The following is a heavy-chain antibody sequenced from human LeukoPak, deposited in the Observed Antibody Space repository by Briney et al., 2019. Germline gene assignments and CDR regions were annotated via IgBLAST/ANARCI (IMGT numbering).Heavy chain of an antibody. Sequence: ASVKVSCKASGYTFTSYYMHWVRQAPGQGLEWMGIIDPSGGSTSYAQKFQGRVTMTRDTSTSTVYMELSSLRSEDTAVYYCARAHGRGTIFGVVIYWGQGTLVTVSS. D-gene: IGHD3-3*01. CDR3: ARAHGRGTIFGVVIY. V-gene: IGHV1-46*01. CDR2: IDPSGGST. J-gene: IGHJ4*02. CDR1: GYTFTSYY.